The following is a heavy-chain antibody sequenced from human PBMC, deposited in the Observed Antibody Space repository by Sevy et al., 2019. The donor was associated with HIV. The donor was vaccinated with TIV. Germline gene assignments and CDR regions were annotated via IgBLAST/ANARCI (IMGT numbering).Heavy chain of an antibody. V-gene: IGHV1-2*02. D-gene: IGHD3-3*01. CDR1: GYTFTDYF. J-gene: IGHJ4*02. Sequence: ASVKVSCKASGYTFTDYFMHWVRQAPGQGLEWMGWINPNSGGTNYAQKFQGRVTMTRDTSISTAYMELNRLRSDDTAVYYCARGQVQCLEWFLGDSWGQGTLVTVSS. CDR3: ARGQVQCLEWFLGDS. CDR2: INPNSGGT.